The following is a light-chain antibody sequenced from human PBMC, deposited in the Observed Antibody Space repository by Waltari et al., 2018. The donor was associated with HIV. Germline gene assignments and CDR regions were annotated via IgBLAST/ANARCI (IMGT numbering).Light chain of an antibody. CDR1: SSNIGASSQ. V-gene: IGLV1-40*01. Sequence: QSVLTQPPSVSGAPGQRVTISCTGSSSNIGASSQDHRYQQLPGTAPKLLFYDNTNRPSGVPDRFSGSKSGTSASLGITGLQSEDEADYYCQSYDSSLRGILFGGGTKLTVL. J-gene: IGLJ2*01. CDR3: QSYDSSLRGIL. CDR2: DNT.